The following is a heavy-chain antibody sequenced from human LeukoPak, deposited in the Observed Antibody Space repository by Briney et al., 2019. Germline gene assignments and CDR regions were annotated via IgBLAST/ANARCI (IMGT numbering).Heavy chain of an antibody. D-gene: IGHD6-13*01. J-gene: IGHJ4*02. CDR2: IYTSGST. V-gene: IGHV4-4*07. CDR1: GGSISSYY. Sequence: PSETLSLTCTVSGGSISSYYWSWIRQPAGTGLEWIGRIYTSGSTNYNPSLKSRVTMSVDTSKNQFSLKLSSVTAADTAVYYCARSSSSWYEVYFDYWGQGTLVTVSS. CDR3: ARSSSSWYEVYFDY.